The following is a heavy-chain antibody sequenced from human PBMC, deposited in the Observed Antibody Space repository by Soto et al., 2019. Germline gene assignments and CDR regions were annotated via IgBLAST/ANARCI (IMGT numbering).Heavy chain of an antibody. Sequence: EVQLLESGGDLVQPGGSLRLSCAASGFTFSSYAMSWVRQAPGKGLEWVAAIGGTDGKTYYADSVKGRFTISRDNSEKTLYLQMSRLRAEDTAVYFCAKGMFSSSPAAAGSFDYWGQGALVTVSS. J-gene: IGHJ4*02. CDR1: GFTFSSYA. V-gene: IGHV3-23*01. D-gene: IGHD3-10*01. CDR2: IGGTDGKT. CDR3: AKGMFSSSPAAAGSFDY.